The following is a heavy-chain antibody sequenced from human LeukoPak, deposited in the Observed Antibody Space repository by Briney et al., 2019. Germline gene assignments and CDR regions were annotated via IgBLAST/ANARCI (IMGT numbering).Heavy chain of an antibody. CDR3: ATGAMVYEY. J-gene: IGHJ4*02. CDR1: GSTLTEIS. D-gene: IGHD3-10*01. CDR2: FGPQVGET. Sequence: ASVKVSCKVSGSTLTEISIDWVRQAPGKGLECMGTFGPQVGETIHAQKLQGRLKMTADTPTDTAYMEMTSLQSEDTAVYYCATGAMVYEYWGQGTLVTVSS. V-gene: IGHV1-24*01.